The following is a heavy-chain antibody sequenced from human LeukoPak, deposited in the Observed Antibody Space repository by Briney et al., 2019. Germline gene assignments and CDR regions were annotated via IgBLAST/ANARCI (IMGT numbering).Heavy chain of an antibody. D-gene: IGHD6-6*01. CDR2: IWDDGNNK. CDR1: GFSFSNHG. J-gene: IGHJ4*02. CDR3: AKWKYSNSGIDDY. Sequence: GGSLRLSCAASGFSFSNHGMHWVRQAPGKRLEWVAVIWDDGNNKRYANSVNGRFTISRDNSKNTLYLQMNSLRAEDTAVYYCAKWKYSNSGIDDYWGQGTLVTVSS. V-gene: IGHV3-33*06.